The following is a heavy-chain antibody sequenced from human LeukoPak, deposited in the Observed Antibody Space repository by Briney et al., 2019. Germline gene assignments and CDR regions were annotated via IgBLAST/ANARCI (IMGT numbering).Heavy chain of an antibody. CDR3: TRDRGERYYDSSGYYFPDAFDI. V-gene: IGHV3-30*02. D-gene: IGHD3-22*01. CDR1: GFTFSSYD. J-gene: IGHJ3*02. Sequence: GGSLRLSCAASGFTFSSYDIHWVRQAPGKGLEWVAFIRYDGGNKYYADSVRGRFTISRDNSKNTLYLQMNSLRAEDTAVYYCTRDRGERYYDSSGYYFPDAFDIWGQGTMVTVSS. CDR2: IRYDGGNK.